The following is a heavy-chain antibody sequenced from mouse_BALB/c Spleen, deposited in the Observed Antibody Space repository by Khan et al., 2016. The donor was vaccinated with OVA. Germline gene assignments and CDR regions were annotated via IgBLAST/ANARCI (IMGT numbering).Heavy chain of an antibody. V-gene: IGHV1S41*01. J-gene: IGHJ4*01. Sequence: DLVKPGASVKLSCKASGYTFTSYWINWIKQRPGQGLEWIGRIGPGSGSTYYNEVFKGKATLTVDTSSSTAYIQLSSLSSEDSAVYFCARENYYGRTCDAMDYWGQGTSVTVSS. CDR3: ARENYYGRTCDAMDY. CDR2: IGPGSGST. CDR1: GYTFTSYW. D-gene: IGHD1-1*01.